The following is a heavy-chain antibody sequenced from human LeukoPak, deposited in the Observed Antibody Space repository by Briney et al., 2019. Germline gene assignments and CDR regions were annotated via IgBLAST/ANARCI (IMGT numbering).Heavy chain of an antibody. CDR1: RDSISRGSYY. Sequence: PSETLSLTCTVSRDSISRGSYYWGWIRQPPGKGLEWIGTIYYSGSTYYNPSLKSRVTISVDTAKNYFSLSLRSVTAADTALYYCARQDYVSSYFDPWGQGTLVTVSP. J-gene: IGHJ5*02. D-gene: IGHD4-17*01. CDR3: ARQDYVSSYFDP. V-gene: IGHV4-39*01. CDR2: IYYSGST.